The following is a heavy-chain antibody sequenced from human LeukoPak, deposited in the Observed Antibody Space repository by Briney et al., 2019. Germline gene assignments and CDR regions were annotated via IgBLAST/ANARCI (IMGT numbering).Heavy chain of an antibody. CDR2: IYWDDEK. CDR3: AHSTAAGTSYWFDP. J-gene: IGHJ5*02. V-gene: IGHV2-5*02. D-gene: IGHD6-13*01. CDR1: GFSLSTSGVG. Sequence: ESGPTLVKPTQTLTLTCTFSGFSLSTSGVGVGWIRQPPGKDLEWLTLIYWDDEKRYSPSLKSRLTITKDTSKNQVVLTMTNMDPVDTATYYCAHSTAAGTSYWFDPWSQGTLVTVSS.